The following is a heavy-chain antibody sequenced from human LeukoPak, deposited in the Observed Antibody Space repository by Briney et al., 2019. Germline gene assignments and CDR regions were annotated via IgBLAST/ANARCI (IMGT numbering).Heavy chain of an antibody. CDR2: ISGSGGIT. D-gene: IGHD3-10*01. CDR1: GFTFSTYA. J-gene: IGHJ4*02. Sequence: GGSLRPSCAASGFTFSTYAMSWVRQAPGKGLEWVSAISGSGGITYYADSVKGRFTISRGNAKNSLYLQMNSLRAEDTAVYYCAREDRRFGELLTISDYWGQGTLVTVSS. V-gene: IGHV3-23*01. CDR3: AREDRRFGELLTISDY.